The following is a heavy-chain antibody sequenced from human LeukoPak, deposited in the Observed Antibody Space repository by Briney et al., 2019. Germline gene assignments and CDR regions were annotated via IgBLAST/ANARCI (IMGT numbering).Heavy chain of an antibody. CDR2: ISYDGSNK. J-gene: IGHJ4*02. Sequence: PGGSLRLSCAASGFTFSSYAVHWVRQAPGKGLEWVALISYDGSNKYYADSVKGRFTISRDNSKNTLYLQMNSLRAEDTAVYFCARVKYYYDSSGYYEYYFDYWGQGTLVTVSS. CDR1: GFTFSSYA. D-gene: IGHD3-22*01. V-gene: IGHV3-30*04. CDR3: ARVKYYYDSSGYYEYYFDY.